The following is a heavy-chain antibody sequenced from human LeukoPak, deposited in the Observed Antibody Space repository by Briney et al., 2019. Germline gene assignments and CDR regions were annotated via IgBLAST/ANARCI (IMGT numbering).Heavy chain of an antibody. CDR3: ARNWFDP. Sequence: GGSLRLSCAASGFNFRIHEMNWVRQAPGKGLEWVSVIYSGGSTYYADSVKGRFTISRDKSKNTVYLQMNSLRFEDTAMYYCARNWFDPWGQGTLVTVSS. V-gene: IGHV3-53*05. J-gene: IGHJ5*02. CDR1: GFNFRIHE. CDR2: IYSGGST.